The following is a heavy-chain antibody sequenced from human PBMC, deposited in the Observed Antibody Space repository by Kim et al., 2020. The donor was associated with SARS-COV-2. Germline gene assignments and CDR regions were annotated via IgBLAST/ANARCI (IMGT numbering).Heavy chain of an antibody. J-gene: IGHJ4*02. V-gene: IGHV3-30*01. CDR2: YDGYNK. Sequence: YDGYNKHDADSVKGRFTISRDNSGNTVYLQLNSLRREDRAVYYCATNGNAYWGQGTLVSVSS. D-gene: IGHD1-1*01. CDR3: ATNGNAY.